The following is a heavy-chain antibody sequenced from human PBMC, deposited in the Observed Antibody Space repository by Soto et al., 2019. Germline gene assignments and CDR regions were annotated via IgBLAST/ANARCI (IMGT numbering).Heavy chain of an antibody. CDR2: IRSKANSYAT. V-gene: IGHV3-73*01. Sequence: GGSLRLSCAASGFTFSGSAMHWVRQASGKXLEWVGRIRSKANSYATAYAASVKGRFTISRDDSKNTAYLQMNSLKTEDTAVYYCTRPTYSSSSERVYYYYGMDVWGQGTTVTVSS. J-gene: IGHJ6*02. CDR3: TRPTYSSSSERVYYYYGMDV. D-gene: IGHD6-6*01. CDR1: GFTFSGSA.